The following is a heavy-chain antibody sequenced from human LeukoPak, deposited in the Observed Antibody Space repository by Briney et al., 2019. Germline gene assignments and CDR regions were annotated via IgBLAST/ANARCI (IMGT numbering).Heavy chain of an antibody. CDR2: VHKSGST. Sequence: SETLSLTCAVSTDSTTSNWWSWVRQPPGKGLEWIGEVHKSGSTNYYPSLQSRVTISIDKSKNQIALELTSVTAADTAVYYCAREIVGAPTPGAYWGQGILVSVSS. CDR3: AREIVGAPTPGAY. J-gene: IGHJ4*02. D-gene: IGHD1-26*01. V-gene: IGHV4-4*02. CDR1: TDSTTSNW.